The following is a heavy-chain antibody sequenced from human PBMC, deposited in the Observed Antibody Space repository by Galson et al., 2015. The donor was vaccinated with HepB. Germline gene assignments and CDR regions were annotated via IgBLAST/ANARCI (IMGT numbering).Heavy chain of an antibody. CDR1: GYTHTKLS. CDR2: FDPEDGEI. V-gene: IGHV1-24*01. Sequence: SVKVSCKVSGYTHTKLSMHWVRQAPGKGLEWMGGFDPEDGEIIYAQKFQGRVTMTEDTSTDTAYMELSSLRSEDTAVYYCATSIPESILTGYYIYYYALDVWGQGTTVTVSS. CDR3: ATSIPESILTGYYIYYYALDV. J-gene: IGHJ6*02. D-gene: IGHD3-9*01.